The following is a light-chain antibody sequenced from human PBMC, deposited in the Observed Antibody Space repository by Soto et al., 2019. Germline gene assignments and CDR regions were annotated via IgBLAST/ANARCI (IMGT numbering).Light chain of an antibody. CDR2: AAS. CDR3: QQRYSWPPIT. J-gene: IGKJ5*01. CDR1: QGIRND. V-gene: IGKV1-17*01. Sequence: IQMTQSPSSLSASVGDRVTITCRASQGIRNDLGWYQQKPGKAPKLLIYAASNRATGIPARFSGSGSETDFTLTISSLEPEDFAAYYCQQRYSWPPITFGQGTRLEIK.